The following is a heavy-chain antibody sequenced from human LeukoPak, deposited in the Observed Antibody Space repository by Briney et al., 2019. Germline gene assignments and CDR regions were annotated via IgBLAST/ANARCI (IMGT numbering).Heavy chain of an antibody. Sequence: GGSLRLSCAASGFNVSSNYMSWVRQAPGKGLEWVSVIYRGGSTYYADSVKGRFTISRDNSKNTLYLQMNSLRAEDTAVYYCAKFTRSSGDCLWGQGILVTVSS. CDR2: IYRGGST. CDR1: GFNVSSNY. J-gene: IGHJ4*02. D-gene: IGHD2-21*01. CDR3: AKFTRSSGDCL. V-gene: IGHV3-66*01.